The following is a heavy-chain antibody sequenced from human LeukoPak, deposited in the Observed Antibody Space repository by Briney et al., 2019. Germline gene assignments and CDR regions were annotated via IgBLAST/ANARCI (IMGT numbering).Heavy chain of an antibody. D-gene: IGHD5-12*01. CDR2: INHSGST. J-gene: IGHJ4*02. CDR1: GGSFSGYY. V-gene: IGHV4-34*01. Sequence: SETLSLTCAVYGGSFSGYYWSWIRQPPGKGLEWIGEINHSGSTNYNPSLKSRVTISVDTSKNQFSLKLSSVTAADTAVYYCARRERWLRPQRGFDYWGQGTLVTVSS. CDR3: ARRERWLRPQRGFDY.